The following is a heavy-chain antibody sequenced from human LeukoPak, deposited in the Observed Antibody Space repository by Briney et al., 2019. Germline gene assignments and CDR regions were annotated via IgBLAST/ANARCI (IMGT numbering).Heavy chain of an antibody. CDR1: GFTFSSYS. Sequence: GGSLRLSCVASGFTFSSYSMNWVRQAPGKGLEWVSSISSSSSYIYYADSVKGRFTISRDNAKNSLYLQMNSLRAEDTAVYYCARDPGIAVAGAHDAFDIWGQGTMVTVSS. V-gene: IGHV3-21*01. D-gene: IGHD6-19*01. CDR3: ARDPGIAVAGAHDAFDI. J-gene: IGHJ3*02. CDR2: ISSSSSYI.